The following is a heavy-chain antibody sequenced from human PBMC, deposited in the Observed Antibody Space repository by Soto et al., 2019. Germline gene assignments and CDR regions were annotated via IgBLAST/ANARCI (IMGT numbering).Heavy chain of an antibody. Sequence: QLQLQESGPGLVKPSETLSLTCTVSGGSISSSSYYWGWIRQPPGKGLEWIGSLYYSGSTYYNPSLKSRVTISVDTSKYQFSLKLSSVTAADTAVYYCASYQLLFLNYMDVWGKGTTVTVSS. CDR3: ASYQLLFLNYMDV. V-gene: IGHV4-39*01. CDR2: LYYSGST. CDR1: GGSISSSSYY. D-gene: IGHD2-2*01. J-gene: IGHJ6*03.